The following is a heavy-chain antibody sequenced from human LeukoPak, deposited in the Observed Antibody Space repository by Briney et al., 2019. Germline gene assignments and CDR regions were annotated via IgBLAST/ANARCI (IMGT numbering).Heavy chain of an antibody. Sequence: SETLSLTCAVSGGSISSSNWWSWVRQPPGKGLEWIGEIYHSGSTNYNPSLKSRVTISVDKSKNQFSLKLSSVTAADTAVYYCARVGDSSGSYFDYWGQGTLVTVSS. D-gene: IGHD3-22*01. CDR2: IYHSGST. CDR1: GGSISSSNW. CDR3: ARVGDSSGSYFDY. J-gene: IGHJ4*02. V-gene: IGHV4-4*02.